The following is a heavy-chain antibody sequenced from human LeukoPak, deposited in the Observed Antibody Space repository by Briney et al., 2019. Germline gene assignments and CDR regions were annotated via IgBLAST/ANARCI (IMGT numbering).Heavy chain of an antibody. CDR3: ARYRESSSLFYNYYGMDV. J-gene: IGHJ6*02. CDR2: INHSGST. CDR1: GGSFSGYY. Sequence: PSETLSLTCAVYGGSFSGYYWSWIRQPPGKGLEWIGEINHSGSTNYNPSLKSRVTISVDTSKNQFSLKLSSVTAADTAVYYCARYRESSSLFYNYYGMDVWGQGTTVTVSS. D-gene: IGHD6-6*01. V-gene: IGHV4-34*01.